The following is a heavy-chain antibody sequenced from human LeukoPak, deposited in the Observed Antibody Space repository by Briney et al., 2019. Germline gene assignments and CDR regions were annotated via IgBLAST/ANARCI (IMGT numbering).Heavy chain of an antibody. CDR2: ISPYNGNT. V-gene: IGHV1-18*01. D-gene: IGHD3-3*01. CDR3: ARDPRVVAFHYFDF. J-gene: IGHJ4*02. Sequence: GASVKVSCKASGYTFTSYDISWVRQAPGQGLEWMGWISPYNGNTNYAQKLQGRVTMTTDTSTSTAYMELRSLRSDDTAVYYCARDPRVVAFHYFDFWGQGTLITVSS. CDR1: GYTFTSYD.